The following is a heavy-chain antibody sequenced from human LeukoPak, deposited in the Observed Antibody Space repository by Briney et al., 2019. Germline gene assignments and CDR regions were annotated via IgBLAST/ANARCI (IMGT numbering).Heavy chain of an antibody. CDR1: GFTFSGYG. D-gene: IGHD6-13*01. Sequence: GGSLRLSCAASGFTFSGYGMHWVRQAPGMGLEWVAGIWYDGSNKYYADSVKGRFTISRDNSENTLYLQMNSLRAEDTAVYYCAMGIAAAGTDDYWGQGTLVTVSS. J-gene: IGHJ4*02. CDR3: AMGIAAAGTDDY. V-gene: IGHV3-33*01. CDR2: IWYDGSNK.